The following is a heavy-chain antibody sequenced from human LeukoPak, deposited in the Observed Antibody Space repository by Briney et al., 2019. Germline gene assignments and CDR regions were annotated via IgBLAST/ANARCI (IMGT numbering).Heavy chain of an antibody. CDR1: GFTFSSYW. CDR2: IKQDGSEK. D-gene: IGHD3-16*02. Sequence: GGSLRLSCAASGFTFSSYWMSWVRQAPGKGLEWVANIKQDGSEKYYADSVKGRFTISRDNAKNSLYLQMNSLRAEDTAVYYCASPGVKGELSSFDYWGQGTLVTVSS. V-gene: IGHV3-7*01. J-gene: IGHJ4*02. CDR3: ASPGVKGELSSFDY.